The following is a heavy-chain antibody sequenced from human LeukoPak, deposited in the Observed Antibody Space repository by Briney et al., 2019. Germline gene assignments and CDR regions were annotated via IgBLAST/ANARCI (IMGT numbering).Heavy chain of an antibody. J-gene: IGHJ4*02. V-gene: IGHV3-30*03. D-gene: IGHD3-10*01. CDR2: ISYDGSNY. CDR1: GFTFSNYG. CDR3: ASSYYYGSGTYYTHFDY. Sequence: PGGSLRLSCAACGFTFSNYGMHWVRQAPGKGLQWVAVISYDGSNYYYADSVKGRFTISRDNSKNTLYLQMNSLRAEDTALYYCASSYYYGSGTYYTHFDYWGQGTLVTVSS.